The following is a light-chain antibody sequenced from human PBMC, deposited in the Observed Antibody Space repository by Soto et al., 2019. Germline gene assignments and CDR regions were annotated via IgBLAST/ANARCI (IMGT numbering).Light chain of an antibody. CDR1: SSDIGGYNY. CDR3: CSYAGNYTLV. Sequence: QSALTQPRSVSGSPGQSVTISCTGTSSDIGGYNYVSWYQQHPGKVPKLMIYDVTKRPSGVPDRFSGSKSGNTASLTISGLQSEDVSDYYCCSYAGNYTLVFGGGTKLTVL. CDR2: DVT. V-gene: IGLV2-11*01. J-gene: IGLJ3*02.